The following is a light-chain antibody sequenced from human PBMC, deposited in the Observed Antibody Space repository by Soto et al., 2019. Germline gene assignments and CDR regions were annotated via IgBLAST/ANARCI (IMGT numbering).Light chain of an antibody. CDR2: DVS. Sequence: QSALTQPRSVSGSPGRSVTISCTGTSSDVGGYNYVSWYQQHPGKAPKLMIYDVSKRPSGVPDRFSGSKSGNTASLTISGLQAEDEAEYYFCSYAGSYTFEVFGGGTKVTVL. V-gene: IGLV2-11*01. CDR3: CSYAGSYTFEV. CDR1: SSDVGGYNY. J-gene: IGLJ2*01.